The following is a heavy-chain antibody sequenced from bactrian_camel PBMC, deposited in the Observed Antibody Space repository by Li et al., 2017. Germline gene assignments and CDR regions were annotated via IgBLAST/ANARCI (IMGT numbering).Heavy chain of an antibody. J-gene: IGHJ6*01. CDR1: TGTFRSAC. V-gene: IGHV3S9*01. D-gene: IGHD4*01. CDR2: IDADGET. Sequence: HVQLVESGGGSVQAGGSLRLSCAARTGTFRSACMGWIRQVSGQEREGVASIDADGETSYVDSVKGRFTISSAGDTLYLQMNSLKPGDTAVYYCAADGGVSDYVPRPFAYWGQGTQVTVS. CDR3: AADGGVSDYVPRPFAY.